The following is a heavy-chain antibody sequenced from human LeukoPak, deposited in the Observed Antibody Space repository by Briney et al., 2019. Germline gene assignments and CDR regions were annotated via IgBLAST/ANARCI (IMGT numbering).Heavy chain of an antibody. V-gene: IGHV4-39*07. J-gene: IGHJ3*02. CDR3: AKLIQWSDTFDI. D-gene: IGHD2-15*01. CDR2: IYSSGVT. Sequence: SETLSLTCTVSGGSINIISYYWGWIRQPPGKGLEWIGSIYSSGVTYYNPSLKSRVTISVDTSKNQFSLKLSSVTAADTAVYYCAKLIQWSDTFDIWGQGTMVTVSS. CDR1: GGSINIISYY.